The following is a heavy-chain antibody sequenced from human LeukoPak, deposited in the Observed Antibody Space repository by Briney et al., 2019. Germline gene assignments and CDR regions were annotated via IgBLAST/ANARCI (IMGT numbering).Heavy chain of an antibody. CDR3: ARVAKERVGGVYYFDY. D-gene: IGHD1-1*01. J-gene: IGHJ4*02. V-gene: IGHV3-13*01. CDR2: IGTAGDT. Sequence: QPGGSLRLSCAASGFTFSDYDMHWVRQATGKGLEWVSAIGTAGDTYYTGSVKGRFTISRENAKNSLYLQMNSLRAGDTAVYYCARVAKERVGGVYYFDYSGQGTLVTVSS. CDR1: GFTFSDYD.